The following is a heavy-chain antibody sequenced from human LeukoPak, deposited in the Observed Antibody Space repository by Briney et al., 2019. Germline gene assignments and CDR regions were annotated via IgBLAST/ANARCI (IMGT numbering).Heavy chain of an antibody. CDR3: ARAPSEIGGYYPEYFRH. Sequence: GGSLRLSCAASGFSFSSYWMHWVRQAPGKGLVWVSRIKSDGKTNYADSVKGRFTISRDNAKNTVSLQMNSLRAEDTGVYYCARAPSEIGGYYPEYFRHWGQGTLATVSS. CDR2: IKSDGKT. J-gene: IGHJ1*01. CDR1: GFSFSSYW. V-gene: IGHV3-74*01. D-gene: IGHD3-22*01.